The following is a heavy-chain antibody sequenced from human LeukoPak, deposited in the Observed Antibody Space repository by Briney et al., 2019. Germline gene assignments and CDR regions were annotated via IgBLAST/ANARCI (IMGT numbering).Heavy chain of an antibody. D-gene: IGHD3-3*01. CDR3: ARSGRFLEWLGY. V-gene: IGHV4-34*01. CDR1: GGSFSGYY. J-gene: IGHJ4*02. Sequence: SETLSLTCAVYGGSFSGYYWSWIRQPPGKGLEWIGEINHSGSTNCNPSLKSRVTISVDTSKIQFSLKLSSVTAADTAVYYCARSGRFLEWLGYWGQGTLVTVSS. CDR2: INHSGST.